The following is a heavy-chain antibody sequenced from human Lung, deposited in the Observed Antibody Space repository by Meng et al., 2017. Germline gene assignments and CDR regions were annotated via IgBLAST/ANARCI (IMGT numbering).Heavy chain of an antibody. V-gene: IGHV1-3*04. Sequence: QVQLVQSGAEVKKPGASVKVSCQASGYSFTTYGMHWLRQAPGQRLEWMGWINTDNGDTHYSQKFQGRVTITRDTSARTAYMELSSLRSEDTAVYFCAGDERGGPYYFDYWGQGTLVTVSS. CDR2: INTDNGDT. J-gene: IGHJ4*02. D-gene: IGHD3-10*01. CDR1: GYSFTTYG. CDR3: AGDERGGPYYFDY.